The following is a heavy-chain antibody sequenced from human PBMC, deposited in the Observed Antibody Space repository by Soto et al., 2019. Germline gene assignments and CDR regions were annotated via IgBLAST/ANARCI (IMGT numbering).Heavy chain of an antibody. CDR1: GFTFSSYA. CDR2: ISGSGGST. CDR3: AKYRNYYDSSGTYY. Sequence: GGSLRLSCAASGFTFSSYAMSWVRQAPGKGLEWVSAISGSGGSTYYADSVKGRFTISRDNSKNTLYLQMNSLRAEDTAVYYCAKYRNYYDSSGTYYWGQGTLVTVSS. V-gene: IGHV3-23*01. J-gene: IGHJ4*02. D-gene: IGHD3-22*01.